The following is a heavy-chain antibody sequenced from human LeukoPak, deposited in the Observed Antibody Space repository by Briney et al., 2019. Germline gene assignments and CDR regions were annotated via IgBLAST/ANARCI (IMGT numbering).Heavy chain of an antibody. CDR2: IKQDGSEK. J-gene: IGHJ4*02. Sequence: PGGSLSLSCAASGFTFSSYLMSWVRQPPGKGLEWVANIKQDGSEKYYVDSVKGRFTISRDNAKNLLYLQMNSLRAEDTAVYYCARSRGLDFWGQGTLVTVSS. V-gene: IGHV3-7*05. CDR3: ARSRGLDF. CDR1: GFTFSSYL.